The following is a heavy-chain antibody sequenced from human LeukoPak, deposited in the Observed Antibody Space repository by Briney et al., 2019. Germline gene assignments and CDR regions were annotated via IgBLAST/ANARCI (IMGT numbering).Heavy chain of an antibody. CDR3: ARAPGRRSYHYYYMDV. CDR1: GYTFTSYS. Sequence: ASVKVSCKASGYTFTSYSITWVRQAPGQGLEWMGWISAHNNNTNYAQKLQGRVTMTTDTSTSTAYMELWSLRSDDTAVYYCARAPGRRSYHYYYMDVWGKGTTVTISS. CDR2: ISAHNNNT. D-gene: IGHD2-15*01. J-gene: IGHJ6*03. V-gene: IGHV1-18*01.